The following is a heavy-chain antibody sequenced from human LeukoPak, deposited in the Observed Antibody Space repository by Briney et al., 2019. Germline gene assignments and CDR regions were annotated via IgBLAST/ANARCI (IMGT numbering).Heavy chain of an antibody. CDR2: ISWNSGSI. V-gene: IGHV3-9*01. J-gene: IGHJ4*02. Sequence: PGRSLRLSCAASGFTFDDYAMHWVRQAPGKGLEWVSGISWNSGSIGYADSVKGRFTISRDNAKNSLYLQMNSLRAEDTAVYYCVRGAYSSSWLNFDYWGQGTLVTVSS. CDR3: VRGAYSSSWLNFDY. D-gene: IGHD6-13*01. CDR1: GFTFDDYA.